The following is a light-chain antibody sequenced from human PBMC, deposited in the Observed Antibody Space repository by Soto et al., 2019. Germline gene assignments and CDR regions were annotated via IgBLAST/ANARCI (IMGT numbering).Light chain of an antibody. J-gene: IGLJ3*02. CDR2: EVS. CDR1: SSDIGAYNY. Sequence: QSALNQPPSASGSPGQSVTISCTGTSSDIGAYNYVSWYQQHPGKAPKLMIHEVSKRPSGVPDRFSGSKSGNTASLTVSGLQAEDEADYYCTSYAGSNDRWVFGGGTKLTVL. CDR3: TSYAGSNDRWV. V-gene: IGLV2-8*01.